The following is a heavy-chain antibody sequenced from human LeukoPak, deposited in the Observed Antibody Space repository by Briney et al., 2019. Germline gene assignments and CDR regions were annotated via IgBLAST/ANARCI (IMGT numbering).Heavy chain of an antibody. CDR1: GFTFSSYG. V-gene: IGHV3-33*01. Sequence: PGGSLRLSCAASGFTFSSYGMHWVRQAPGKGLEWVAVIWYDGSNKYYADSVKGRFTISRDNSKNTLYLQMNSLRAEGTAVYYCARDRRFEHYFDYWGQGTLVTVSS. D-gene: IGHD3-9*01. J-gene: IGHJ4*02. CDR3: ARDRRFEHYFDY. CDR2: IWYDGSNK.